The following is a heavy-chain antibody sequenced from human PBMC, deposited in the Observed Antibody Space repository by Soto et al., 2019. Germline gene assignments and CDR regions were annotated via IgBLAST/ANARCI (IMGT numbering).Heavy chain of an antibody. V-gene: IGHV1-69*08. J-gene: IGHJ2*01. Sequence: QDQLVQSGAEVKKPGSSVKVSCKASGGTFSSHTLSGVRQAPGQGLEWMGRIIPALGTATYAQKFQGRVTITADESATTVYMELNSLRSEDTAVYYCARPDFGDYWYFDLWGRGTLVTVSS. CDR2: IIPALGTA. CDR1: GGTFSSHT. CDR3: ARPDFGDYWYFDL. D-gene: IGHD4-17*01.